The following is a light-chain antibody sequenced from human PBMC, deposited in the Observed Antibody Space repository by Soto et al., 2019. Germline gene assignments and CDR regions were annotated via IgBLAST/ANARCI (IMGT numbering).Light chain of an antibody. CDR2: DAS. Sequence: DIQMTQSPSSVSASVGDRVTITCRASQGIRRWLAWYQHKPGKAPNLLIYDASSLRSGVPSRFSGSGSWTDFTLTISRLQPEDFATYYCQQANSFPRTFGQGTKVEIK. CDR1: QGIRRW. V-gene: IGKV1-12*01. J-gene: IGKJ1*01. CDR3: QQANSFPRT.